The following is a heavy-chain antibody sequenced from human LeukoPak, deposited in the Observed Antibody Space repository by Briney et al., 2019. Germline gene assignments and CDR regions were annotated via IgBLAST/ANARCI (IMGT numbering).Heavy chain of an antibody. Sequence: ASVKVSCKASGYIFSDYYMHWERPAPGQGPEWLGWINPKTGAADYAQQFRGRVTMTRDTSINTDFMEMKRVTSGDTAVYYCARGAEAETSPLDFWGQGTPVIVS. CDR3: ARGAEAETSPLDF. CDR2: INPKTGAA. D-gene: IGHD6-13*01. J-gene: IGHJ4*02. V-gene: IGHV1-2*02. CDR1: GYIFSDYY.